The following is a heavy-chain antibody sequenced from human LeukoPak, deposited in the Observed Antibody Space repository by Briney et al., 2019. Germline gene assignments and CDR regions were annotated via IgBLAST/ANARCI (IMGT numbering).Heavy chain of an antibody. CDR3: AREPRYSYGLNGMDA. D-gene: IGHD5-18*01. CDR2: ISSSGSTI. Sequence: GRSLRLSCAASGFTFSRYEMNWVRQAPGKGLEWVSYISSSGSTIYCADSVQGRFNISRDNSKNSLYLQMNSLRADDTAVYYCAREPRYSYGLNGMDAWGQGTTVTVSS. V-gene: IGHV3-48*03. CDR1: GFTFSRYE. J-gene: IGHJ6*02.